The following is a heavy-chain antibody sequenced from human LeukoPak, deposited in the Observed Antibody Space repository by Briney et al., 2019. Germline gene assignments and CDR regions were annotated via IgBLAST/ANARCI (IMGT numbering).Heavy chain of an antibody. CDR3: ARRTTGTTLFYYYYYMDV. J-gene: IGHJ6*03. CDR1: GGSFSGYY. Sequence: SETLSLTCAVYGGSFSGYYWSWIRQPPGKGLEWIGEINHSGSTNYNPSLKSRVTISVDTSKNQFSLKLSSVTAADTAVYYCARRTTGTTLFYYYYYMDVWGKGTTVTISS. CDR2: INHSGST. D-gene: IGHD1-1*01. V-gene: IGHV4-34*01.